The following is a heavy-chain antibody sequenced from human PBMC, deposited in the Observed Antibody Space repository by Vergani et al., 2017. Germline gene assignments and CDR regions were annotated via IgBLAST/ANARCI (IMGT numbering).Heavy chain of an antibody. V-gene: IGHV1-69*01. CDR1: GGTFSSYA. D-gene: IGHD2-2*02. Sequence: QVQLVQSGAEVKKPGSSVKVSCKASGGTFSSYAISWVRQAPGQGLEWMGGIIPIFGTANYAQKFQGRVTITADESTSTAYMELSSLRSEDTAVYYCARGLRGVVVRAAIREYYYYYMDVWGKGTTVTVSS. CDR3: ARGLRGVVVRAAIREYYYYYMDV. J-gene: IGHJ6*03. CDR2: IIPIFGTA.